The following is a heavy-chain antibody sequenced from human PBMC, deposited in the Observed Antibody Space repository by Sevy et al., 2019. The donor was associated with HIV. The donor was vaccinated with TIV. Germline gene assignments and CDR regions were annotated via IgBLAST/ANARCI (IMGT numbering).Heavy chain of an antibody. CDR1: GYKFTSYW. V-gene: IGHV5-51*01. CDR2: IYPGDSDT. D-gene: IGHD3-10*01. Sequence: GESLKISCKGSGYKFTSYWIGWVRQMPGKGLEWMGIIYPGDSDTRYSPSFQGQVTISADKSTNTAYLQWSSLKASDSAMYYCARQYYGSGAYYNSFCDNWGQDTLVTVSS. J-gene: IGHJ1*01. CDR3: ARQYYGSGAYYNSFCDN.